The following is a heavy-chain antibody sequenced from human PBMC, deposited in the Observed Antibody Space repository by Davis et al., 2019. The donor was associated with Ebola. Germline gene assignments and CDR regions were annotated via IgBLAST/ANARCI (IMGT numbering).Heavy chain of an antibody. CDR2: PYYSSKWYT. V-gene: IGHV6-1*01. CDR3: VRGWGRSGLDV. J-gene: IGHJ6*02. Sequence: PSETLSLTCAISGDSVSGSSGAWNWIRQSPSRGLEWLGRPYYSSKWYTDSTLSVKSRITISADTAKNQFSLHLNSVTPEDAAVYYCVRGWGRSGLDVWGQGTTVTVSS. D-gene: IGHD3-16*01. CDR1: GDSVSGSSGA.